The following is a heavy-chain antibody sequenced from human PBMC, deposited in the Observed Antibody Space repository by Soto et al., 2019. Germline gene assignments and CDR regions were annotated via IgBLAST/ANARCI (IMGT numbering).Heavy chain of an antibody. D-gene: IGHD1-20*01. CDR3: ATVHNTSRSFDY. J-gene: IGHJ4*02. CDR2: TGATGRTT. CDR1: GFTFNINA. Sequence: PGGSLRLSCAASGFTFNINAMTWVRQAPEKGLEWVSTTGATGRTTYYADSVKGRFTVSRDNSKNTLDLHMSSLRAEDTAVYYCATVHNTSRSFDYWGQGTLVTVSS. V-gene: IGHV3-23*01.